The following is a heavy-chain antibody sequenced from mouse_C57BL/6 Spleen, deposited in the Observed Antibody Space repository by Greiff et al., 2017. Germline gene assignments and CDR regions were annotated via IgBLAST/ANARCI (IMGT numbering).Heavy chain of an antibody. CDR1: GYTFTSYW. CDR2: IYPNSGST. CDR3: ARNYGSRMFDY. Sequence: QVQLQQPGAELVKPGASVKLSCKASGYTFTSYWMHWVKQRPGQGLEWIGMIYPNSGSTNYNEKFKSKATLTVDKSSSTAYMQLSSLTSEDSAVYYCARNYGSRMFDYWGQGTTLTVSS. D-gene: IGHD1-1*01. V-gene: IGHV1-64*01. J-gene: IGHJ2*01.